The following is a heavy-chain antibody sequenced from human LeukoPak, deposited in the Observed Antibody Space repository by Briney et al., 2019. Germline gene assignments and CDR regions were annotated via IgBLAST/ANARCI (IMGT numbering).Heavy chain of an antibody. Sequence: SETLTLTCTVSGGSISPYCWSWIRQSAGKRLEWIGRIYISGSTDYNPSLKSRVTISVDTSRNRLSLKLDSVTAADTAVYFCARVGGAGSYVEAPLDDWGQGTLVTVSS. V-gene: IGHV4-4*07. J-gene: IGHJ4*02. CDR2: IYISGST. D-gene: IGHD3-10*01. CDR3: ARVGGAGSYVEAPLDD. CDR1: GGSISPYC.